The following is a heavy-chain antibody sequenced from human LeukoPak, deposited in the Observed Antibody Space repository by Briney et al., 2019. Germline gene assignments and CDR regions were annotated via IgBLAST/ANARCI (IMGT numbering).Heavy chain of an antibody. CDR2: IWYDGSNK. CDR3: ARVLGYYGSGSYYSPLDY. D-gene: IGHD3-10*01. Sequence: RTGGSLRLSCAASGFTFSSYGMHWVRQAPGKGLEWVAVIWYDGSNKYYVDSVKGRFTISRDNSKNTLYLQMNSLRAEDTAVYYCARVLGYYGSGSYYSPLDYWGQGTLVTVSS. J-gene: IGHJ4*02. CDR1: GFTFSSYG. V-gene: IGHV3-33*01.